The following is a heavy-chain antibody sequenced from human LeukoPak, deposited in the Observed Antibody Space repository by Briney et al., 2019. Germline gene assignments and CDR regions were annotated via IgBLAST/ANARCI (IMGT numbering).Heavy chain of an antibody. Sequence: SEPLSLTCTVSGESIIGFYWNWIRQPPGKGLEWIGYIYYSGSTNYNPSLKSRVTISVDTSKNQFSLKLSSVTAADTAVYYCARGTVDTAMLGATIAFDIWGQGTMVTVSS. CDR2: IYYSGST. CDR3: ARGTVDTAMLGATIAFDI. CDR1: GESIIGFY. J-gene: IGHJ3*02. V-gene: IGHV4-59*01. D-gene: IGHD5-18*01.